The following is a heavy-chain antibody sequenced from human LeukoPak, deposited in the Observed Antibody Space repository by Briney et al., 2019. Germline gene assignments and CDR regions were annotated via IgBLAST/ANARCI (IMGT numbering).Heavy chain of an antibody. CDR1: GGSISSNNW. Sequence: SETLSLTCAVSGGSISSNNWWGWVRQPPGKGLEWIGYIYYSGSTYYNPSLKSRVTISVDTSKNQFSLKLSSVTAADTAVYYCARLWEDYDYVWGSYRPTDYWGQGTLVTVSS. CDR2: IYYSGST. D-gene: IGHD3-16*02. J-gene: IGHJ4*02. V-gene: IGHV4-30-4*01. CDR3: ARLWEDYDYVWGSYRPTDY.